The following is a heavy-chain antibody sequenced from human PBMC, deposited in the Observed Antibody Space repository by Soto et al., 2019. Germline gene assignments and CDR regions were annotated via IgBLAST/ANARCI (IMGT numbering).Heavy chain of an antibody. CDR1: GVSFNNNG. J-gene: IGHJ6*02. CDR3: ARVLYYGSGSYSPYGMDV. Sequence: QVQLVRSGAEVQKPGSSVKVSCKTSGVSFNNNGIGWVRQAPGHGLEWMGGVSPPFRTSNYARKFQGRISITADASTGTVNMELSSLTSEDTAQYYCARVLYYGSGSYSPYGMDVWGQGTTVTVSS. D-gene: IGHD3-10*01. V-gene: IGHV1-69*01. CDR2: VSPPFRTS.